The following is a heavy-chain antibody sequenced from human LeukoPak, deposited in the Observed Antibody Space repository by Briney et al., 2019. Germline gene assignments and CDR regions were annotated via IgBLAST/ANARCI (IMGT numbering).Heavy chain of an antibody. D-gene: IGHD6-13*01. V-gene: IGHV1-69*13. CDR2: IIPIFGTA. Sequence: GASVKVSCKASGGTFSSYAISWVRQAPGQGLEWMGGIIPIFGTANYAQKFQGRVTITADESTSTAYMELSSLRSEDTAVYYCARESEGAISSSWVIDYWGQGTLVTVSS. CDR1: GGTFSSYA. CDR3: ARESEGAISSSWVIDY. J-gene: IGHJ4*02.